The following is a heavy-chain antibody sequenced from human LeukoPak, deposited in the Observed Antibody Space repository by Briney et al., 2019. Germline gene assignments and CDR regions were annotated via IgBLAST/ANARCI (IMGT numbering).Heavy chain of an antibody. CDR2: IYYSGST. Sequence: SETLSLTRTVSGGSISSYYWSWIRQPPGKGLEWIGYIYYSGSTNYNPSLKSRVTISVDTSKNQFSLKLSSVTAADTAVYYCASVTMVRGVISWGRGTLVTVSS. D-gene: IGHD3-10*01. CDR1: GGSISSYY. J-gene: IGHJ4*02. CDR3: ASVTMVRGVIS. V-gene: IGHV4-59*01.